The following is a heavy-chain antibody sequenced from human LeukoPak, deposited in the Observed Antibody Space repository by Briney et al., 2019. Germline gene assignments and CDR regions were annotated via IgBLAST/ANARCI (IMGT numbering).Heavy chain of an antibody. CDR2: ISGSGGRT. D-gene: IGHD3-3*01. J-gene: IGHJ3*01. Sequence: PGGSLRLSCVASGFTFSSYGMNWVRQAPGKGLEWVAEISGSGGRTYSADSVKGRFTFSRDNSKNTLYLQMNSLRTEDTAVYYCAKDRPPRAYYDFWSESWGQGTMVTVSS. CDR3: AKDRPPRAYYDFWSES. V-gene: IGHV3-23*01. CDR1: GFTFSSYG.